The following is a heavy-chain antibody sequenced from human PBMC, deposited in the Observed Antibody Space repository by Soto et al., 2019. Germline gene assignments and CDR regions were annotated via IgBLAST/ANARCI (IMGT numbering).Heavy chain of an antibody. D-gene: IGHD3-3*01. J-gene: IGHJ3*02. Sequence: SETLSLTCTVSGGSISSYYWSWIRQPAGKGLEWIGRIYTSGSTNYNPSLKSRVTMSVDTSKNQFSLKLSSVTAADTAVYYCARGDFWSDNEDIWAFDIWGQGTMVTVSS. CDR2: IYTSGST. CDR3: ARGDFWSDNEDIWAFDI. CDR1: GGSISSYY. V-gene: IGHV4-4*07.